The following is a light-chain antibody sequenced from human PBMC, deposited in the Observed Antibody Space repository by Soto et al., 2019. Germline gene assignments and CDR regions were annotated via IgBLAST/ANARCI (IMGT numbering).Light chain of an antibody. V-gene: IGKV1-39*01. CDR2: AAS. J-gene: IGKJ5*01. CDR1: QGISTY. Sequence: DIQMTQSPSSLSASVGDRVTITCRASQGISTYLNCYQQKPGKAPKLLIYAASSLQSGVPSRFSGSGSGTDFTLTISSLQPEDFATYYCQQSYSTPLITFGQGTRLEIK. CDR3: QQSYSTPLIT.